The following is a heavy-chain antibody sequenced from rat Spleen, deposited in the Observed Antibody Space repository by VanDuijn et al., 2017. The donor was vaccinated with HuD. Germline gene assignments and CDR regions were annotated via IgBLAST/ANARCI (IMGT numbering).Heavy chain of an antibody. CDR2: ISTGGDNT. CDR1: GFTFSNYG. J-gene: IGHJ4*01. Sequence: EVQLVESGGGLVQPGRSMKLSCAASGFTFSNYGLAWVRQAPTKGLEWIASISTGGDNTYFRDSVKGRFTLSRDNAKNTQSLQMDSLRSEDTANYYFARKVYYSGGPSYVMDAWGQGASVTVSS. CDR3: ARKVYYSGGPSYVMDA. V-gene: IGHV5S13*01. D-gene: IGHD1-1*01.